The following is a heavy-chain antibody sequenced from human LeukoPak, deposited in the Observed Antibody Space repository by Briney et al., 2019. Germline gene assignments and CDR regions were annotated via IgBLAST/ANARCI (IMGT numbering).Heavy chain of an antibody. J-gene: IGHJ5*02. CDR3: ARDCGCSSTSCYTGWFDP. CDR2: INPNSGGT. CDR1: GYTLTDLS. Sequence: GASVKVSCKVSGYTLTDLSMHWVRQAPGQGLEWMGWINPNSGGTNYAQKFQGRVTMTRDTSISTAYMELSRLRSDDTAVYYCARDCGCSSTSCYTGWFDPWGQGTLVTVSS. D-gene: IGHD2-2*02. V-gene: IGHV1-2*02.